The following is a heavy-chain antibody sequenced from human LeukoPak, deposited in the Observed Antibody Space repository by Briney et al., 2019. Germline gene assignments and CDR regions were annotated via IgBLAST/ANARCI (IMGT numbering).Heavy chain of an antibody. CDR1: GYTFTNYG. CDR3: GRDKSTSWYYFDN. V-gene: IGHV1-18*04. Sequence: ASVKVSCKASGYTFTNYGISWVRQAPGQGLEWMGWISPCNGNTNYVQKFQGRVTMTTDTSTSTAYMELRSLRSDDTAVYYCGRDKSTSWYYFDNWGQGTLVTVSS. D-gene: IGHD6-13*01. J-gene: IGHJ4*02. CDR2: ISPCNGNT.